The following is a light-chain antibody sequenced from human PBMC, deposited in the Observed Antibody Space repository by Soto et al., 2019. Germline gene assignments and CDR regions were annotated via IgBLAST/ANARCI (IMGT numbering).Light chain of an antibody. Sequence: DIQMTQSPSSLSASVGDRVTITCRASQGVGRGLAWYQQKPGKVPTVLIYAASTLHSGVPTRFSGSGSGTDFTLTITSLQRDDVATYYCQKYDSAPWAFGQGTKVEIK. J-gene: IGKJ1*01. CDR2: AAS. V-gene: IGKV1-27*01. CDR1: QGVGRG. CDR3: QKYDSAPWA.